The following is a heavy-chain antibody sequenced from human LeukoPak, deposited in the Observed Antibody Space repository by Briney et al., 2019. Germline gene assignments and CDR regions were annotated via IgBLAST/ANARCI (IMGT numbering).Heavy chain of an antibody. CDR2: INHSGST. Sequence: PSETLSLTCAVYGGSFSGYYWSWIRQPPGKGLEWIGEINHSGSTNYNPSLKSRVTIAVDTSKNQFSLKLSSVTAADTAVYYCARDPTVDFWSGLQGVDYWGQGTLVTVSS. CDR1: GGSFSGYY. D-gene: IGHD3-3*01. V-gene: IGHV4-34*01. J-gene: IGHJ4*02. CDR3: ARDPTVDFWSGLQGVDY.